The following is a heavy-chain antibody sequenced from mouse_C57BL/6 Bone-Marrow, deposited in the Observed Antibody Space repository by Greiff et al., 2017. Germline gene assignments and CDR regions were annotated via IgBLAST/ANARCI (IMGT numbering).Heavy chain of an antibody. CDR3: ARGSSYVGWYFDV. D-gene: IGHD1-1*01. Sequence: EVKLQESGGGLVKPGGSLKLSCAASGFTFSDYGMHWVRQAPEKGLEWVAYISSGSSTIYYADTVKGRFTISRDNAKNTLFLQMTSLRSEDTAMYYCARGSSYVGWYFDVWGTGTTVTVSS. J-gene: IGHJ1*03. V-gene: IGHV5-17*01. CDR1: GFTFSDYG. CDR2: ISSGSSTI.